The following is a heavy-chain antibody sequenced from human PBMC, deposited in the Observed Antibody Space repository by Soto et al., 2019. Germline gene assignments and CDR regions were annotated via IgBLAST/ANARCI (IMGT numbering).Heavy chain of an antibody. D-gene: IGHD3-16*01. Sequence: QVQLVQSGAEVKKPGASVKVSCKASGYTFTSYDINWVRQATGQGLEWMGWMNPNSDNTGYAQKFQGRLTMTRNTSKSTAYMELSSLGSEDPELYYCGRERGGGYFDYWGQGILVTVSS. CDR3: GRERGGGYFDY. V-gene: IGHV1-8*01. CDR1: GYTFTSYD. CDR2: MNPNSDNT. J-gene: IGHJ4*02.